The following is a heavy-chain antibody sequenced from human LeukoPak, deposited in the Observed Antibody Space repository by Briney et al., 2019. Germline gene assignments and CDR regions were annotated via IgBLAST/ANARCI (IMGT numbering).Heavy chain of an antibody. D-gene: IGHD2-21*02. CDR1: GASFFSYY. V-gene: IGHV4-59*01. J-gene: IGHJ5*02. CDR3: ARLSAVTAMRQNWFDP. CDR2: IHHSGNT. Sequence: SETLSLTCTVSGASFFSYYWSWIRQPPGQGLEWSGLIHHSGNTNYNPSLKSRVALSLDTSKNHFSLRLNSLTAADTAVYYCARLSAVTAMRQNWFDPWGQGTLVIVSS.